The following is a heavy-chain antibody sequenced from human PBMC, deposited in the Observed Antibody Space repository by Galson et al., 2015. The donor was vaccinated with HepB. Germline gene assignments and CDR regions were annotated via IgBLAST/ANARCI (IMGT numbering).Heavy chain of an antibody. Sequence: SLRLSCAASGFTFSAYGMHWVRQAPGKGPDWVAGITYDGGSHYYADSVKGRVTISRDNLKNTLFLQMSSLRPEDTAVYYCAKVATRGQWLARWNFDYWGQGILVTVSS. D-gene: IGHD6-19*01. CDR2: ITYDGGSH. V-gene: IGHV3-30*18. CDR3: AKVATRGQWLARWNFDY. J-gene: IGHJ4*02. CDR1: GFTFSAYG.